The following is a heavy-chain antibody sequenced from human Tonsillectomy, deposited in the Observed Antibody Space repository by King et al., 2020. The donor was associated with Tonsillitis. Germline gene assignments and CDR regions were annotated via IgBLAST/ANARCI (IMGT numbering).Heavy chain of an antibody. J-gene: IGHJ4*02. D-gene: IGHD6-13*01. CDR3: ARIPGQQQPLDY. CDR1: GFTFSSYF. CDR2: ISSSSSYL. V-gene: IGHV3-21*01. Sequence: VQLVQSGGGLVKPGGSLRLSCAASGFTFSSYFMNWVRQAPGKGLEWVSSISSSSSYLYYADSVKGRFTISRDNAKNSLYLHMNSLRAEDTAVYYCARIPGQQQPLDYWGQGTLVTVSS.